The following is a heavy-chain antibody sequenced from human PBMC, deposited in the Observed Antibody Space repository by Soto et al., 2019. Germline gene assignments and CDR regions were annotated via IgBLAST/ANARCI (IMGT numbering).Heavy chain of an antibody. Sequence: GGSLRLSCAASGFTFSSYAMSWVRQAPGKGLEWVSAISGSGGSTYYADSVKGRFTISRDNSKNTLYLQTNSLRAEDTAVYYCAKGLGSSDAFDIWGQGTMVTVSS. CDR1: GFTFSSYA. CDR2: ISGSGGST. CDR3: AKGLGSSDAFDI. D-gene: IGHD1-26*01. J-gene: IGHJ3*02. V-gene: IGHV3-23*01.